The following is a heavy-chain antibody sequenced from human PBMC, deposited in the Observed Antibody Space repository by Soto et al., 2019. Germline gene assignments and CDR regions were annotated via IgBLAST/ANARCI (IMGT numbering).Heavy chain of an antibody. D-gene: IGHD2-2*01. Sequence: GLKWVSAISGSGGSTYYADSVEGRFTISRDNSKNTLYLQMNSLRAEDTAVYYCFFFLFRAEEAIRDVGSVSAVQLNSSSDL. V-gene: IGHV3-23*01. CDR3: FFFLFRAEEAIRDVGSVSAVQLNSSSDL. CDR2: ISGSGGST. J-gene: IGHJ2*01.